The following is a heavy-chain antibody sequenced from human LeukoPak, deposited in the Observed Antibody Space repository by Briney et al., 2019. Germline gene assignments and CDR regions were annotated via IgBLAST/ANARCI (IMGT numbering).Heavy chain of an antibody. J-gene: IGHJ4*02. Sequence: GRSLRLSCAASGLTFYDYAMHWVRQAPGKGLEWVSGITWNSGSIAYADSVKGRFTISRDNAKNSPYLQVNSLRSGDTALYYCAAGAGITRYWGQGTLVTVSS. D-gene: IGHD3-10*01. CDR1: GLTFYDYA. CDR3: AAGAGITRY. V-gene: IGHV3-9*01. CDR2: ITWNSGSI.